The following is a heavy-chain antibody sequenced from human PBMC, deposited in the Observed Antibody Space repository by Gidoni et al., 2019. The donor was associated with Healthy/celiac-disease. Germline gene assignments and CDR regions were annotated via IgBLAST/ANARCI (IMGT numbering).Heavy chain of an antibody. D-gene: IGHD3-22*01. CDR3: ARSAPLYDSSGYYDY. V-gene: IGHV1-69*06. Sequence: QVQLVQSGAEVKKPGSSVKVSCTASGGTFSRYAISWVRQAPGQGLAWMGGIIPSFGTANYAQKFQGRVTITADKSTSTAYMELSSLRSEDTAVYYCARSAPLYDSSGYYDYWGQGTLVTVSS. CDR2: IIPSFGTA. J-gene: IGHJ4*02. CDR1: GGTFSRYA.